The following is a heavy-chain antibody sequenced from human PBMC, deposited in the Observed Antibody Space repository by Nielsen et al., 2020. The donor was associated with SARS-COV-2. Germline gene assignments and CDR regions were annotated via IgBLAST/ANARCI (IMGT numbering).Heavy chain of an antibody. D-gene: IGHD4-11*01. J-gene: IGHJ6*02. CDR3: ARGTTVTYYGMDV. V-gene: IGHV4-59*01. Sequence: SEPLSLTCTVSGGSISSYYWSWIRQPPGKGLEWIGYIYYSGSTNYNPSLKSRVTISVDTSKTQFSLKLSSVTAADTAVYFCARGTTVTYYGMDVWGQGTTVTVSS. CDR1: GGSISSYY. CDR2: IYYSGST.